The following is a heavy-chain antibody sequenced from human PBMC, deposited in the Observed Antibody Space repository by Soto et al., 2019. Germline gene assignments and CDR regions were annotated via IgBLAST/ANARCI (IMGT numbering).Heavy chain of an antibody. Sequence: EVQLVESGGGLVKPGGSLRLSCAASGFTFSSYSMNWVRQAPGKGLEWVSSISSSSSYIYYADSVKGRLTIARDNAKNSLYLQMNSLRAEDTAVYYCARGKGDYGVHGGYWGQGTLVTVSS. V-gene: IGHV3-21*01. J-gene: IGHJ4*02. D-gene: IGHD4-17*01. CDR1: GFTFSSYS. CDR2: ISSSSSYI. CDR3: ARGKGDYGVHGGY.